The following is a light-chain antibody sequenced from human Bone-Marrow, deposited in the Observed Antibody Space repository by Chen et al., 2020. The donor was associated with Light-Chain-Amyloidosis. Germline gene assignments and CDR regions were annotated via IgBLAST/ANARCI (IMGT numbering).Light chain of an antibody. J-gene: IGLJ3*02. CDR2: EAN. CDR3: CSYAGSSTLV. CDR1: SSDVGSYNL. V-gene: IGLV2-23*01. Sequence: QSARTPPASGSGSPGQPLTLSCTGTSSDVGSYNLVSWYQQHPDKAPKVIIYEANKRPSGVSSRFSGSKAGNTASLTISGLQAEDEADYYCCSYAGSSTLVFGGGTKVTVL.